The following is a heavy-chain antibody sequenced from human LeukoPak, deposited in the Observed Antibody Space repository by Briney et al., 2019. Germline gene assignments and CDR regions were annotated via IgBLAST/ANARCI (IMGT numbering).Heavy chain of an antibody. D-gene: IGHD2-2*01. V-gene: IGHV4-59*08. CDR2: IYYSGST. CDR3: YICSSTSCYRY. CDR1: GGSISSYF. J-gene: IGHJ4*02. Sequence: SETLSLTFTVSGGSISSYFWSWIRQPPGKGLEWIGYIYYSGSTNYNPSLKSRVTISVDTSKNQFSLKLTSVTAADTAVYYCYICSSTSCYRYWGQGTLVTVSS.